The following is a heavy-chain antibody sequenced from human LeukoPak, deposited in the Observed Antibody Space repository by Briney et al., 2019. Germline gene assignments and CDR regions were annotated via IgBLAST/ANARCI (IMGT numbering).Heavy chain of an antibody. D-gene: IGHD4-17*01. CDR2: IWYDGSNK. J-gene: IGHJ4*02. V-gene: IGHV3-33*01. Sequence: GGSLRLSCAASGFTFSGYGMHWVRQAPGKGLEWVAVIWYDGSNKYYADSVKGRFTISRDNSKNTLYLQMNSLRAEDTAVYYCARGMTTVTTEYYFDYWGQGTLVTVSS. CDR1: GFTFSGYG. CDR3: ARGMTTVTTEYYFDY.